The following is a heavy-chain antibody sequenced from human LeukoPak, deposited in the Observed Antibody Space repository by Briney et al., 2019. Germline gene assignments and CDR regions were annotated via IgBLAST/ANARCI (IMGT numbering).Heavy chain of an antibody. CDR2: ISSSSSTI. CDR3: AREISDDFWSGYSQDY. D-gene: IGHD3-3*01. V-gene: IGHV3-48*01. Sequence: QPGGSLRLSCAASGFTFSSYSMNWVRQAPGKGLEWVSYISSSSSTIYYADSVKGRFTISRDNAKNSLYLQMNSLRAEDTAVYYCAREISDDFWSGYSQDYWGQGTLVTVSS. CDR1: GFTFSSYS. J-gene: IGHJ4*02.